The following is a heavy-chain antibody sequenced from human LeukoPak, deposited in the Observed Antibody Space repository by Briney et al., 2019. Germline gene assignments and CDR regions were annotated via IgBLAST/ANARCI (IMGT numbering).Heavy chain of an antibody. Sequence: SETLSLTCAVYGGSFSGYYWSWIRQPPGKGLEWIGEINHSGSTNYNPSLKSRVTISVDTSKNQFSLKLSSVTAADTAVYYCARGLRYSSSGIRGEYYFDYWGQGTLVTVSS. J-gene: IGHJ4*02. V-gene: IGHV4-34*01. CDR2: INHSGST. D-gene: IGHD6-13*01. CDR1: GGSFSGYY. CDR3: ARGLRYSSSGIRGEYYFDY.